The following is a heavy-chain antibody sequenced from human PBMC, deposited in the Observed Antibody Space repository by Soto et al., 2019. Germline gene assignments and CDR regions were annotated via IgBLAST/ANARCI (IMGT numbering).Heavy chain of an antibody. CDR3: ARGLGGARTYFDY. D-gene: IGHD3-10*01. CDR2: INAGNGNT. CDR1: GYTFTSYG. J-gene: IGHJ4*02. Sequence: ASVKVSCKASGYTFTSYGMHWVRQAPGQRLEWMGWINAGNGNTKYSQKFQGRVTITRDTSASAAYMELSSLRSEDTAVYYCARGLGGARTYFDYWGQGTLVTVSS. V-gene: IGHV1-3*01.